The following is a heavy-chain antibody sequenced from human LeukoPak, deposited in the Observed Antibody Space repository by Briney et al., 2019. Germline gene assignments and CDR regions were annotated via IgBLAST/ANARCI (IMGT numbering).Heavy chain of an antibody. J-gene: IGHJ4*02. D-gene: IGHD3-16*01. CDR1: GFSFSSFW. V-gene: IGHV3-74*01. CDR2: IDSDGSTT. Sequence: PGGSLRLSCAGSGFSFSSFWMHWVRQPPGKGLVWVSRIDSDGSTTTYADSVKARFTISRDNAKKTLYLQMNSLTAEDTAVYYCARDSGMITFGGVFDNWGQGTLVTVSS. CDR3: ARDSGMITFGGVFDN.